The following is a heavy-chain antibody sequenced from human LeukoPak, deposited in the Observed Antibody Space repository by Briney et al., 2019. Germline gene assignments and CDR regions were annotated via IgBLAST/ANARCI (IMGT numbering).Heavy chain of an antibody. D-gene: IGHD2-15*01. J-gene: IGHJ4*02. CDR2: ISYDGSVQ. CDR3: VRDRAHCSGHICYPGGGLDN. V-gene: IGHV3-30*09. Sequence: PGGSLRLSCAASGFTFSSYWMSWVRQAPGRGLEWVAIISYDGSVQFYADFAKGRFAISRDSSKSTLSLEMSSLRPEDTAVYYGVRDRAHCSGHICYPGGGLDNWGQGTLVAVSS. CDR1: GFTFSSYW.